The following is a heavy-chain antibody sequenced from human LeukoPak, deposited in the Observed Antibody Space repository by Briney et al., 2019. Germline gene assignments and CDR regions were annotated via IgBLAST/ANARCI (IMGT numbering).Heavy chain of an antibody. CDR3: AKRGYYYDSSGYYSRTYFDY. CDR2: ISYDGSNK. Sequence: PGGSLRLSCVVSGFTFSSYGMHWVRQAPGKGLEWVAFISYDGSNKYYADSVKGRFTISRDNSKNTLYLQMNSLRAEDTAVYYCAKRGYYYDSSGYYSRTYFDYWGQGTLVIVS. J-gene: IGHJ4*02. CDR1: GFTFSSYG. D-gene: IGHD3-22*01. V-gene: IGHV3-30*18.